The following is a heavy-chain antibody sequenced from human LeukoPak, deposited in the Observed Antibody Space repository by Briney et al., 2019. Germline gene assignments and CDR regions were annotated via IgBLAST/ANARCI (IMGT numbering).Heavy chain of an antibody. CDR1: VYTLTELA. J-gene: IGHJ4*02. CDR2: FDPEDGGT. Sequence: ASVTVSRKVSVYTLTELAIHWVRQAPGKRLEWMGAFDPEDGGTIYAQKFQGRITLTEDTSTDTAYMELRSLSSEDTAVYYCATARVRLGELSLPEVRDDWGQGTLISVSS. D-gene: IGHD3-16*02. V-gene: IGHV1-24*01. CDR3: ATARVRLGELSLPEVRDD.